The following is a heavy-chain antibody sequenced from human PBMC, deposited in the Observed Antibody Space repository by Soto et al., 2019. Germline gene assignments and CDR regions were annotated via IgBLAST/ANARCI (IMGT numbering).Heavy chain of an antibody. D-gene: IGHD3-10*01. J-gene: IGHJ4*02. V-gene: IGHV3-21*01. CDR1: GFTFSTYT. CDR3: ARDILSGGAYPDY. Sequence: TXGSLRLSCAASGFTFSTYTMNWVRQAPGKGLEWISSISSGSSYIYYAGSVKGRFTISRDNAKNSLFLQMNSLRADDTAVYYCARDILSGGAYPDYSGQGNKVTVSS. CDR2: ISSGSSYI.